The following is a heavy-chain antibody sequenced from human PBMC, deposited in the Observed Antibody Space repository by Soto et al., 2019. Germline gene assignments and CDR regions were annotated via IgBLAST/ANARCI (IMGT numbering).Heavy chain of an antibody. CDR2: ISTYNHDT. D-gene: IGHD1-26*01. V-gene: IGHV1-18*01. CDR1: GYTYPLYA. J-gene: IGHJ3*02. Sequence: QIQLVQSGAEVKKPGASVRVSCKTSGYTYPLYAITWVRQAPGQGLEWMGWISTYNHDTRYAQRFQGRLSMASDTATSTAYMELRSLTSDDTAVYYCARVIVGATADDAFDIWGQGTMVTVSS. CDR3: ARVIVGATADDAFDI.